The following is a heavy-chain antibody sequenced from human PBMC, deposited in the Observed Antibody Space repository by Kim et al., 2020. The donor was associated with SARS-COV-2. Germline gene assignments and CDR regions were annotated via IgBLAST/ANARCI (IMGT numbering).Heavy chain of an antibody. CDR1: GYTFTSYY. J-gene: IGHJ6*04. Sequence: ASVKVSCKASGYTFTSYYMHWVRQAPGQGLEWMGMINPSGGSTSYAQKFQGRVTMTRDTSTSTVYMELSSLRSEDTAVYYCARGEADIVAVPAAFYGMDVSGEWSTVTRSS. CDR3: ARGEADIVAVPAAFYGMDV. CDR2: INPSGGST. D-gene: IGHD2-2*01. V-gene: IGHV1-46*01.